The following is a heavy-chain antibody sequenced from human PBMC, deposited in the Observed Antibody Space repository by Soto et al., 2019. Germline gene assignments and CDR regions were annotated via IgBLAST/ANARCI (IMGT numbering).Heavy chain of an antibody. V-gene: IGHV3-21*04. J-gene: IGHJ3*02. CDR1: GFTFSSYS. D-gene: IGHD6-19*01. Sequence: GGSLRVSCAASGFTFSSYSMNWVRQAPGKGLEWVSSISSSSSYIYYADSVKGRFTISRDNAKNSLHLQMNSLRAEDTAVYYCTRRPMGVAVAGNFAFDIWGQGTMVTVSS. CDR2: ISSSSSYI. CDR3: TRRPMGVAVAGNFAFDI.